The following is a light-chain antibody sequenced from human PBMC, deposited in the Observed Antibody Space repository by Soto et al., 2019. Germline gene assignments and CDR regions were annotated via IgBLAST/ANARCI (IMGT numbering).Light chain of an antibody. CDR2: KAS. J-gene: IGKJ4*01. V-gene: IGKV1-5*03. Sequence: DIQMTQSPSTLSGSVGDRVTITCRASQTIISLLAWYQHKPGKAPKLLIYKASTLKSGVPSRFSGSGSGTEFTLTISSLQPDDFATYYCQQSYTTPLTFGGGTKVDIK. CDR3: QQSYTTPLT. CDR1: QTIISL.